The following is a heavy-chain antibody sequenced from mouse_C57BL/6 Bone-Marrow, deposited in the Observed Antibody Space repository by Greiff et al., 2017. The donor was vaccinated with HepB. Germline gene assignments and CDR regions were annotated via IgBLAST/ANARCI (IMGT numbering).Heavy chain of an antibody. Sequence: VQLKESGPGLVKPSQSLSLTCSVTGYSITSGYYWNWIRQFPGNKLEWMGYISYDGSNNYNPSLKNRISITRDTSKNQFFLKLNSVTTEDTATYYCARGGLYYFDYWGQGTTLTVSS. J-gene: IGHJ2*01. V-gene: IGHV3-6*01. CDR1: GYSITSGYY. CDR2: ISYDGSN. CDR3: ARGGLYYFDY.